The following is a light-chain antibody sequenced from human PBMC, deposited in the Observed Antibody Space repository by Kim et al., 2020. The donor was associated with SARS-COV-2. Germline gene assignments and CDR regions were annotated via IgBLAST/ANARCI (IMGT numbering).Light chain of an antibody. CDR1: SSDVGGYNY. V-gene: IGLV2-11*01. Sequence: QSALTQPRSVSGSPGQSVTISCTGTSSDVGGYNYVSWYQQHPGKAPKLMIYDVSKRPSGVPDRFSGPKSGNTASLTISGLQAEDEADYYCCSYAGSYTPVVFGGGTQLTVL. CDR3: CSYAGSYTPVV. CDR2: DVS. J-gene: IGLJ2*01.